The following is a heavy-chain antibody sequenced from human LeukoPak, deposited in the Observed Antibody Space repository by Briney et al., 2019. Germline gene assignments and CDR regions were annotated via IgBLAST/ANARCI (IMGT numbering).Heavy chain of an antibody. J-gene: IGHJ4*02. CDR3: AKGDLITYYYDSSGYLFDY. V-gene: IGHV3-23*01. CDR2: ISGSGGGT. CDR1: GFTFSSYA. D-gene: IGHD3-22*01. Sequence: GGSLRLSCAASGFTFSSYAMSWVRQAPGKGLEWVLAISGSGGGTYYADSVKGRFTISRDNSKNTLYLQMNSLRAEDTAVYYCAKGDLITYYYDSSGYLFDYWGQGTLVTVSS.